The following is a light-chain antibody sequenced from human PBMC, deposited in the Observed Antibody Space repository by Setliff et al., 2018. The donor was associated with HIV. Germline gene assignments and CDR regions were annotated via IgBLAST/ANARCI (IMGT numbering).Light chain of an antibody. J-gene: IGKJ2*04. CDR2: DAS. V-gene: IGKV3-20*01. Sequence: ESVFTPSPGTLAVSPGERATLFCRASQSVIRNYFAWYQQKPGQPPRLLLSDASTRATGVPDRFVGSVSGTDFALTITRVEPEDFAVYYCHEYSEAPRGCRFGQGTK. CDR3: HEYSEAPRGCR. CDR1: QSVIRNY.